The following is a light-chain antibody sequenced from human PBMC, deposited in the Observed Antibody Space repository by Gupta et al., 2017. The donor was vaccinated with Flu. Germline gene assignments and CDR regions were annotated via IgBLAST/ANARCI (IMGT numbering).Light chain of an antibody. V-gene: IGKV4-1*01. CDR2: WAS. Sequence: DIVMTQSPDSLAVSLGERATINCKSSQSVSDSSNNKNYVAWYQQKPGQPPKLLIYWASTRESGVPDRFSGSGSGTDFTLTISSLQAEDVAVYYCQQYYSTPLTFGGGTKVEIK. J-gene: IGKJ4*01. CDR3: QQYYSTPLT. CDR1: QSVSDSSNNKNY.